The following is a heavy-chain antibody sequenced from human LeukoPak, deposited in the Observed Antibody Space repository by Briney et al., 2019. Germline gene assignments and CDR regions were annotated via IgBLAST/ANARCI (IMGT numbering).Heavy chain of an antibody. V-gene: IGHV1-58*02. Sequence: SVKVSCKASGFTFTSSAMQWVRQARGQRLEWIGWIVVGSGNTNYAQKFQERVTITRDMSTSTAYMELSSLRSEDTAVYYCAREPIQVIREFDYWGQGTLVTVSS. CDR3: AREPIQVIREFDY. J-gene: IGHJ4*02. D-gene: IGHD5-18*01. CDR1: GFTFTSSA. CDR2: IVVGSGNT.